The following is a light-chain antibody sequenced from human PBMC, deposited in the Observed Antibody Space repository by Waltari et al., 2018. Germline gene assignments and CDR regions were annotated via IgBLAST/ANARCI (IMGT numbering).Light chain of an antibody. Sequence: DIQMTSSPSSLSASVGDRVTITCRASQGIGNYLAWYQQKPGTVPKLLIYTASTLQSGVPSRFSGSGSAADFTLTISSLQPEDAATYYCQNYNSAPFTFGPGTRVDIK. V-gene: IGKV1-27*01. CDR1: QGIGNY. J-gene: IGKJ3*01. CDR3: QNYNSAPFT. CDR2: TAS.